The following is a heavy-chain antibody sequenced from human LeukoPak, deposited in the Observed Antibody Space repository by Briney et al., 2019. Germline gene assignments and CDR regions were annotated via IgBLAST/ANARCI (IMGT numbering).Heavy chain of an antibody. CDR1: GGTFSSYA. CDR3: ARGYGDYASFAFDI. V-gene: IGHV1-69*05. J-gene: IGHJ3*02. Sequence: GASVKVSCKASGGTFSSYAISWVRQAPGQGLEWMGGIIPIFGTANYAQKFQGRVTITRDTSASTAYMELSSLRSEDTAVYYCARGYGDYASFAFDIWGQGTMVTVSS. D-gene: IGHD4-17*01. CDR2: IIPIFGTA.